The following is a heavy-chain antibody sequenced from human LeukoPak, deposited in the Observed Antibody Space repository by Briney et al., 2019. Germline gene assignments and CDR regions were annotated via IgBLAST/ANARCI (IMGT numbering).Heavy chain of an antibody. Sequence: SETLSLTCIVSGGSISSSNYYWGWIRQSPGKGLEWIGSIYSRGSTYYNPSLKSRVIVSSDMSKNQFSLMLSSVTAADTAVYYCARDHKDIVVVVAANNWFDPWGQGTLVTVSS. D-gene: IGHD2-15*01. CDR3: ARDHKDIVVVVAANNWFDP. CDR2: IYSRGST. CDR1: GGSISSSNYY. V-gene: IGHV4-39*07. J-gene: IGHJ5*02.